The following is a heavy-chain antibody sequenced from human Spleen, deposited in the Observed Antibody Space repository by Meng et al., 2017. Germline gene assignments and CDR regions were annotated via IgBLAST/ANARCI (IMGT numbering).Heavy chain of an antibody. CDR3: ARGGVVWVVGY. Sequence: VQLQGPGRCLLKPPAPRSCTVAFAGGSITGYYWSWIRQSPGKGLEWIGYIYYSGSTKYNPSLKSRVTISVDTSKNQFSLNLTSMTAADTAVYFCARGGVVWVVGYWGPGILVTVSS. D-gene: IGHD3-16*01. CDR1: GGSITGYY. J-gene: IGHJ4*02. V-gene: IGHV4-59*01. CDR2: IYYSGST.